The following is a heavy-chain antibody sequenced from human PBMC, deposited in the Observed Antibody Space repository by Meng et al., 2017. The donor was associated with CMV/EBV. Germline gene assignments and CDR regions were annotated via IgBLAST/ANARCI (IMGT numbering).Heavy chain of an antibody. V-gene: IGHV3-21*01. J-gene: IGHJ4*02. CDR2: ISSSSSYI. Sequence: GGSLKISCAASGFTFSSYSMNWVRQAPGKGLEWVSSISSSSSYIYYADSVKGRFTISRDNAKNSLYLQMNSLRAEDTAVYYCARGNDFWSGPDDYWGQGTLVTVS. CDR1: GFTFSSYS. D-gene: IGHD3-3*01. CDR3: ARGNDFWSGPDDY.